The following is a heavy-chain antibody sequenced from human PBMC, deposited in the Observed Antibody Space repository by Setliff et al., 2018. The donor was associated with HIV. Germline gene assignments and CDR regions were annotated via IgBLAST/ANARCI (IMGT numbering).Heavy chain of an antibody. Sequence: LSLTCTVSGASIRSHYWSWIRQAPGKGLEWIGNIYSSVSANYNHSLKSRVTISLDTSNNQFSLKLTSVTASDTAVYFCARKRWGTSGYYEFFQQWGQGALVTVSS. D-gene: IGHD3-22*01. CDR1: GASIRSHY. CDR2: IYSSVSA. J-gene: IGHJ1*01. V-gene: IGHV4-59*11. CDR3: ARKRWGTSGYYEFFQQ.